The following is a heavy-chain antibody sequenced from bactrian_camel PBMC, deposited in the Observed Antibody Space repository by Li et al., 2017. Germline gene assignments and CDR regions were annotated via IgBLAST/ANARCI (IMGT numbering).Heavy chain of an antibody. Sequence: HVQLVESGGGSVQTGGSLRLSCAASGYLYSRYCMGWFRQVQGKEREGVGEIDSDGTTRYAESVQGRFTISKDNAENKLDLQMNSLKIEDTAVYYCALGSSRQATMTARGKGTQVTVS. CDR2: IDSDGTT. CDR1: GYLYSRYC. V-gene: IGHV3S53*01. D-gene: IGHD3*01. J-gene: IGHJ4*01.